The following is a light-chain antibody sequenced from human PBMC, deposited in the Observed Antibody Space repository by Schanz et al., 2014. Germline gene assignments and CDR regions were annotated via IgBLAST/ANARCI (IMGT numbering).Light chain of an antibody. J-gene: IGLJ3*02. Sequence: QSVLTQPPSVSGAPGQRVTISCTGSSSNIGAGCDVHWYQQIPGTAPKLLIYGNTNRPSGVPDRFSVSKSGTSASLAISGLQSDDEADYYCSTWDDILNGQGVFGGGTKLTVL. CDR3: STWDDILNGQGV. CDR1: SSNIGAGCD. V-gene: IGLV1-40*01. CDR2: GNT.